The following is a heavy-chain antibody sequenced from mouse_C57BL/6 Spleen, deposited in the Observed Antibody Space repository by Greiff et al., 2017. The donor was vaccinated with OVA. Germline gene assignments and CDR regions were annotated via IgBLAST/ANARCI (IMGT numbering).Heavy chain of an antibody. D-gene: IGHD1-1*01. V-gene: IGHV5-17*01. CDR2: ISSGSSTI. CDR1: GFTFSDYG. Sequence: EVKVVESGGGLVKPGGSLKLSCAASGFTFSDYGMHWVRQAPEKGLEWVAYISSGSSTIYYADTVKGRFTVSRDKAKNTLFLQMTSLRSEDTAMYYCARPHYYDGRGFAYWGQGTLVTVSA. CDR3: ARPHYYDGRGFAY. J-gene: IGHJ3*01.